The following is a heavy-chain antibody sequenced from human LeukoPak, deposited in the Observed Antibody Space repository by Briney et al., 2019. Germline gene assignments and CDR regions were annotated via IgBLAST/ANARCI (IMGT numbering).Heavy chain of an antibody. V-gene: IGHV3-30*02. J-gene: IGHJ6*03. Sequence: GGSLRLSCAASGFTFRSYGMHWVRQAPGKGLEWVSFKRYDRSNEYYADSVRGRFTISRDNSKNTLYLQMNSLRAEDTAVYYCARRSGYSYGSVYYYMDVWGKGTTVTISS. CDR1: GFTFRSYG. D-gene: IGHD5-18*01. CDR2: KRYDRSNE. CDR3: ARRSGYSYGSVYYYMDV.